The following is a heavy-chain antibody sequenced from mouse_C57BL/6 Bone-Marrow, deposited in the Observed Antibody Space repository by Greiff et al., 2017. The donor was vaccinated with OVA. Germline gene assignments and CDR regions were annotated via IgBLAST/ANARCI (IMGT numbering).Heavy chain of an antibody. D-gene: IGHD1-1*01. CDR1: GFTFSDYY. CDR2: INYDGSST. J-gene: IGHJ1*03. V-gene: IGHV5-16*01. Sequence: EVKLVESEGGLVQPGSSMKLSCTASGFTFSDYYMAWVRQVPEKGLEWVANINYDGSSTYYLDSLKSRFIITRDNAKNILYLQMSILKSEDTASYYCARIITTVVDWYFDVWGTGTTVTVSS. CDR3: ARIITTVVDWYFDV.